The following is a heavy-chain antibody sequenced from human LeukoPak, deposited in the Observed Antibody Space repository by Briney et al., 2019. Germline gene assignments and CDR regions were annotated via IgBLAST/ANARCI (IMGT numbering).Heavy chain of an antibody. Sequence: QPGGSLRLSCAASRFTFSNFAMSWVRQAPGKGLEWVSAISGSGGSTYYADSVKGRFTISRDNSKNALFLQMNSLRAEDTAVYYCAKSGPYCSSTSCNYFDYWGQGTLVTVSS. V-gene: IGHV3-23*01. J-gene: IGHJ4*02. CDR3: AKSGPYCSSTSCNYFDY. CDR1: RFTFSNFA. CDR2: ISGSGGST. D-gene: IGHD2-2*01.